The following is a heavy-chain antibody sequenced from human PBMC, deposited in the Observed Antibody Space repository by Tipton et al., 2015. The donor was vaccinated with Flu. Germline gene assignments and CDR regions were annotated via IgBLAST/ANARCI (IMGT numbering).Heavy chain of an antibody. D-gene: IGHD3-10*01. J-gene: IGHJ6*03. CDR2: ISAYNGYT. Sequence: LVQSGASVKLSCKASGYTFTKHGITWVRQAPGQGLEWMGWISAYNGYTDFAQKFQGRVTMTTDTSASTAYMELSGLRPDDTAVYYCARDRSPGLERLDYYYMDVWGKGTTVIVSS. V-gene: IGHV1-18*04. CDR3: ARDRSPGLERLDYYYMDV. CDR1: GYTFTKHG.